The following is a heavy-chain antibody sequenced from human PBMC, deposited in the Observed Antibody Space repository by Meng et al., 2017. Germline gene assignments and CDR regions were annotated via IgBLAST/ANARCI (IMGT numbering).Heavy chain of an antibody. CDR3: ARDVTGHYYFDY. J-gene: IGHJ4*02. Sequence: VQVQGSGPGLVKHSGTLFLICTLCGGSISSGGYFWGWIRQHPGKGLEWIGYMYPSGSTHYNPSQESRVTISIDTSKNQLSLELSSVTAADTAVYYCARDVTGHYYFDYWGQGTLVTVSS. CDR1: GGSISSGGYF. D-gene: IGHD2-21*02. V-gene: IGHV4-31*03. CDR2: MYPSGST.